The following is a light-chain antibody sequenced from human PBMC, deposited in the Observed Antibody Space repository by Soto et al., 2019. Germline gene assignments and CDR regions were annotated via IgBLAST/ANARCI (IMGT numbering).Light chain of an antibody. V-gene: IGKV3-20*01. CDR3: QQYGSSPYT. CDR1: QSVSSTY. CDR2: GAS. Sequence: MVLTQSPGTLSLSPGERATLSCRASQSVSSTYLAWYQQKPGQAPRLLIYGASSRSTGIPDRFSASGSGTDFTLTISRLEPEDFAVYYCQQYGSSPYTFGQGTKLEIK. J-gene: IGKJ2*01.